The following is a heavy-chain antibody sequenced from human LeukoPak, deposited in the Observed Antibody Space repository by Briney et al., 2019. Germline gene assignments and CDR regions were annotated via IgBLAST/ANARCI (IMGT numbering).Heavy chain of an antibody. D-gene: IGHD6-6*01. CDR2: INPNSGGT. CDR1: VYTFTGCY. Sequence: GASVKVSCKASVYTFTGCYMHWVRQAPGQGLEWMGWINPNSGGTNYAQKFQGRVTMTRDTSISTAYMELSRLRSDDTAVYYCARVKAARPSDLDYWGQGTLVTVSS. J-gene: IGHJ4*02. CDR3: ARVKAARPSDLDY. V-gene: IGHV1-2*02.